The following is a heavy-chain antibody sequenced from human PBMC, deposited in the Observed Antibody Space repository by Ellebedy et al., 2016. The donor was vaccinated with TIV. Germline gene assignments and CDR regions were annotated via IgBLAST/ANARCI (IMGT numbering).Heavy chain of an antibody. V-gene: IGHV1-3*01. CDR2: INAGNGNT. CDR3: AKNHWYVVVTAPFDS. Sequence: AASVKVSCKASGYTFTSYAMHWVRQAPGQRLEWMGWINAGNGNTKYSQKFQGRVSINRDTAASTVYMELSSLRSEDTAVYYCAKNHWYVVVTAPFDSWGQGTLVTVSS. D-gene: IGHD2-21*02. J-gene: IGHJ4*02. CDR1: GYTFTSYA.